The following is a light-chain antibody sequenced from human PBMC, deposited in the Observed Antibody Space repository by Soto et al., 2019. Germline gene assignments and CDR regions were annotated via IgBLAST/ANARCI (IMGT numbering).Light chain of an antibody. V-gene: IGKV1-5*03. J-gene: IGKJ1*01. CDR1: QSINRW. CDR2: MAS. CDR3: QQYDSYTWT. Sequence: DIQMTQSPSTLSASVGDRVTITCRASQSINRWLAWYQQKPGKAPKFLIYMASSLESGVQSRFSVSGSGTEFTLTNSSLQPEDVATYFCQQYDSYTWTFGQGTKVEI.